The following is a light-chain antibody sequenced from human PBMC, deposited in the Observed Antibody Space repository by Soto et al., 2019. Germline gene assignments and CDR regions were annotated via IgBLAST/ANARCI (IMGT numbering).Light chain of an antibody. J-gene: IGLJ3*02. CDR1: SSDVGGYNY. Sequence: QSVLTQPASVSGSPGQSITISCTGTSSDVGGYNYVSWYQQHPGKAPKLMIYEVSNRPSGVSNRFSGSKSGNTASLTISGLQAEHEAGYYCSSYTSSSTWVFGGGTKLTVL. CDR3: SSYTSSSTWV. V-gene: IGLV2-14*01. CDR2: EVS.